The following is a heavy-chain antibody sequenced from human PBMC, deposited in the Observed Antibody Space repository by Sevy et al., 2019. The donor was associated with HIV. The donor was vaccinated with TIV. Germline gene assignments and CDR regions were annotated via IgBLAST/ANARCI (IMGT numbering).Heavy chain of an antibody. J-gene: IGHJ4*02. CDR2: ISGSGGST. D-gene: IGHD3-22*01. CDR1: GFTFSSYA. CDR3: AKDRYYDSSGPLDY. V-gene: IGHV3-23*01. Sequence: GGSLRLSCAASGFTFSSYAMSWVRRAPAKGLEWVSAISGSGGSTYYADSAKGRFTISRDNSKNTLYLQMNSLRAEDTAVYYCAKDRYYDSSGPLDYWGQGTLVTVSS.